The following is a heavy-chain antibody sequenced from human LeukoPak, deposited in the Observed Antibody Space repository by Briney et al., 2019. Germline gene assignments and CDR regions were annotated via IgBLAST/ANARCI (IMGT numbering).Heavy chain of an antibody. Sequence: SETLSLTCTVSGGSIRSSSYYWGWIRQPPGKGLEWIGSIYYSGSTYYNPSLKSRVTISVDTSKNQFSLKLSSVTAADTAVYYCARHRRWDGPSYYYYYYYMDVWGKGTTVTVSS. CDR3: ARHRRWDGPSYYYYYYYMDV. CDR2: IYYSGST. CDR1: GGSIRSSSYY. V-gene: IGHV4-39*01. D-gene: IGHD1-26*01. J-gene: IGHJ6*03.